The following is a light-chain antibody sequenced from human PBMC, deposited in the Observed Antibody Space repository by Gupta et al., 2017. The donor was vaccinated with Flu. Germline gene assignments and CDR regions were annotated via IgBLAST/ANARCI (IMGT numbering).Light chain of an antibody. CDR2: DAS. CDR3: QQRSKWPRYT. J-gene: IGKJ2*01. Sequence: EIVLTQSPATLSLSPGERATLSCRASQSINSYLAWYQQIPGQAPRLLIYDASNRATGIPARFSGSGSGTDFTLTISSLETEDSAVYYCQQRSKWPRYTFGQGTKLGIK. CDR1: QSINSY. V-gene: IGKV3-11*01.